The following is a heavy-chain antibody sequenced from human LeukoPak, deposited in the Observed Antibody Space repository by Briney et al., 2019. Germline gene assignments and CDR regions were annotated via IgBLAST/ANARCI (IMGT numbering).Heavy chain of an antibody. D-gene: IGHD7-27*01. CDR2: IYIDGTT. J-gene: IGHJ4*02. CDR1: GFIVSHNY. V-gene: IGHV3-53*01. CDR3: ARDGANRGIYFDY. Sequence: PGGSLRLSCAASGFIVSHNYMTWVRQAPGKGLEWISVIYIDGTTYYADSVKGRFTISRDQANNTLYLQMNTLRDEDTAVYYCARDGANRGIYFDYWGQGTLVTVSS.